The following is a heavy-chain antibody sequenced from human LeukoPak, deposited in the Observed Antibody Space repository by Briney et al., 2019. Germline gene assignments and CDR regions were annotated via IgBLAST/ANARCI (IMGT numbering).Heavy chain of an antibody. CDR2: ISTYNGNT. CDR3: ARWFGQLALAY. D-gene: IGHD3-10*01. CDR1: GYTFTSNN. J-gene: IGHJ4*02. V-gene: IGHV1-18*01. Sequence: ASVKVSCKSSGYTFTSNNMSWVRQAPGQPLRWVGWISTYNGNTNCAQKLQGRVTMTAHTSTTTAYMELRSLRSVDTALYYCARWFGQLALAYWGQGTLVTVSS.